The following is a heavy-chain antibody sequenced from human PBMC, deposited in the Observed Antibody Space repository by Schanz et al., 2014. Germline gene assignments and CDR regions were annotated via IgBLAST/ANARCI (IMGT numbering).Heavy chain of an antibody. V-gene: IGHV3-30*04. CDR1: GFIFSYYT. CDR3: ARGGAGSVLFFFDY. Sequence: QVELVESGGGVVQPGRSLRLSCAASGFIFSYYTIHWVRQAPGKGLEWVAVISDDGSRRHYADFVTGRFTISRDNSKDTVYLQMNSLRAEDTAVYFCARGGAGSVLFFFDYWGQGTLVTVSS. D-gene: IGHD3-10*01. CDR2: ISDDGSRR. J-gene: IGHJ4*02.